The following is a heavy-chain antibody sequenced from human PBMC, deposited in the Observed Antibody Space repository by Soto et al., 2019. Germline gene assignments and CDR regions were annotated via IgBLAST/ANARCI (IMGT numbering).Heavy chain of an antibody. CDR3: ARRKYSSSLDWFDP. Sequence: PGGSLRLSCAASGFTFSNYWMHWVRQAPGKGLVWVSRINSDGSTTTYADSVKGRFTISRDNARNTLYLQMNSLRAEDTAVYYCARRKYSSSLDWFDPWGQGTLVTVS. CDR1: GFTFSNYW. J-gene: IGHJ5*02. CDR2: INSDGSTT. D-gene: IGHD6-6*01. V-gene: IGHV3-74*01.